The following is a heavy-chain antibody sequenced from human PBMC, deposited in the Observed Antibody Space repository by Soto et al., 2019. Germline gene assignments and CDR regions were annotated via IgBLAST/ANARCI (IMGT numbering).Heavy chain of an antibody. J-gene: IGHJ6*02. CDR2: IYYIGST. D-gene: IGHD6-6*01. CDR3: ARDQVEYSSRSDYYYDGMDV. Sequence: QVQLQESGPGLVKPSQTLSLTCTVSGGSLSSGGYYWSWIRQHPGKGLEWIGYIYYIGSTYYNPSLKSRVTLSVDTSKNQFSLKLSSVTAADTAVYYCARDQVEYSSRSDYYYDGMDVWGQGTTVTVSS. CDR1: GGSLSSGGYY. V-gene: IGHV4-31*03.